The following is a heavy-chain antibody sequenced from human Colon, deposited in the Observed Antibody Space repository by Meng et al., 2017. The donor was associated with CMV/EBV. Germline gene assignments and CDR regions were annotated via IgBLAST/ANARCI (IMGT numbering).Heavy chain of an antibody. J-gene: IGHJ6*02. CDR3: ARDLRDGDVVRSLYWPRGLGMDV. Sequence: ASVKVSCKASGYNFTNYYIHWVRQAPGQGLEWMGLINPRSGSTGYLHKFHGRITVTRDTSTSTINMELSSLTSEDTAVYFCARDLRDGDVVRSLYWPRGLGMDVWGQGTTVTVSS. CDR2: INPRSGST. CDR1: GYNFTNYY. D-gene: IGHD2-8*02. V-gene: IGHV1-46*01.